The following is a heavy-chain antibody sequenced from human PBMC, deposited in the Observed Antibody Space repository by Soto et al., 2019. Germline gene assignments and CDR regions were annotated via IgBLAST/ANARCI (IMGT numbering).Heavy chain of an antibody. J-gene: IGHJ6*02. CDR1: GVSLNTADTW. CDR3: VRSRQRESGNAYGFDV. CDR2: YHSGGST. D-gene: IGHD2-15*01. V-gene: IGHV4-30-4*01. Sequence: QVQLQESGSGLVKPSQSLSLTCTVSGVSLNTADTWWSWIRQSPGKGLEFIGYYHSGGSTYYDACFRSRVIISADKSKLRFYLKLSSVTVEDTAVYFCVRSRQRESGNAYGFDVWGQGTTVTVSS.